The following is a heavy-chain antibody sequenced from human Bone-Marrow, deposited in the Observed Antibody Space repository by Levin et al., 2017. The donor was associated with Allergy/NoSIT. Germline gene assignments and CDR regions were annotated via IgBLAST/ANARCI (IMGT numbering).Heavy chain of an antibody. CDR3: ARGNMCGRAYGMDV. J-gene: IGHJ6*02. CDR1: GFTFSSYA. CDR2: ISYDGSNK. Sequence: GESLKISCAASGFTFSSYAMHWVRQAPGKGLEWVAVISYDGSNKYYADSVKGRFTISRDNSKNTLYLQMNSLRAEDTAVYYCARGNMCGRAYGMDVWGQGTTVTVSS. D-gene: IGHD1-26*01. V-gene: IGHV3-30-3*01.